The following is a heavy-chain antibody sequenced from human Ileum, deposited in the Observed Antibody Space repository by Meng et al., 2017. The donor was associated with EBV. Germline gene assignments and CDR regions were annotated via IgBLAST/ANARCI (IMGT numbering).Heavy chain of an antibody. J-gene: IGHJ5*02. CDR2: IYWDDDK. CDR1: GFALSTSGVG. CDR3: AHGTYYYGPDFTGGWFDP. D-gene: IGHD3-10*01. Sequence: LKAYGSTLVTPTNTLPLTCTFSGFALSTSGVGVGWIRQPPGKALERLALIYWDDDKRYSPSLKSRLTITKDTSKNQVVLTMTNMDPVDTATYYCAHGTYYYGPDFTGGWFDPWGQGTLVTVSS. V-gene: IGHV2-5*02.